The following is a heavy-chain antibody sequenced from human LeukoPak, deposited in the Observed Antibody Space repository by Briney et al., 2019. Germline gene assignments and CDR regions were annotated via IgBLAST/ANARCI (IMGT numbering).Heavy chain of an antibody. CDR2: ISPTGSTT. Sequence: GGSLRLSCTASGFSFSGHWMHWARQLPGKGLVWVSRISPTGSTTSYADSVKGRFTVSRDNAKNTLYLQMNNLRAEDTAVYYCARGPNRNWSGLDFGGQGTLLTVSS. V-gene: IGHV3-74*01. CDR1: GFSFSGHW. J-gene: IGHJ4*02. D-gene: IGHD1-1*01. CDR3: ARGPNRNWSGLDF.